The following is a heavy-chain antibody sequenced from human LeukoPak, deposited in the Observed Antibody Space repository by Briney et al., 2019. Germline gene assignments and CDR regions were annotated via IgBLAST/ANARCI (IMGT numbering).Heavy chain of an antibody. J-gene: IGHJ4*02. Sequence: SETLSLTCTVSGGSISSSSYYWGWIRQPPGKGLEWIGSIYYSGSTYYNPSLKSRVTISVDTSKNQFSLKLSSVTAADTAVYYCARDQGSYYNSPSDYWGQGTLVTVSS. CDR3: ARDQGSYYNSPSDY. CDR1: GGSISSSSYY. CDR2: IYYSGST. D-gene: IGHD3-10*01. V-gene: IGHV4-39*07.